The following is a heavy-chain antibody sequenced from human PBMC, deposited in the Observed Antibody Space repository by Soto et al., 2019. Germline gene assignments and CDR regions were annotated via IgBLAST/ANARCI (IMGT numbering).Heavy chain of an antibody. CDR3: ARAQPYYDFWSGYYPPAHGMDV. V-gene: IGHV1-2*02. D-gene: IGHD3-3*01. CDR1: GYTFTGLY. J-gene: IGHJ6*02. Sequence: ASVKVSCKASGYTFTGLYMHWVRQAPGQGLEWMGWFNPKSGGTYYAQKFQGRVTMTSDTSISTAYMELSSLTSDDTAVYYCARAQPYYDFWSGYYPPAHGMDVWGQGTTVTVS. CDR2: FNPKSGGT.